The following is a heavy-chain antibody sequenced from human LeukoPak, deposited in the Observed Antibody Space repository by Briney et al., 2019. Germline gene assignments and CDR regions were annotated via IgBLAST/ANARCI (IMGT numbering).Heavy chain of an antibody. V-gene: IGHV4-59*01. J-gene: IGHJ4*02. D-gene: IGHD6-13*01. CDR2: IYHSGST. Sequence: SETLSLTCTVSGGSISSYYRSWIRQPPGKGLEWIGYIYHSGSTNYNPSLKSRVTMSVDTSKNQFSLKLSSVTAADTAVYYCARVAPYGSTWYLDYWGQGTLVTVSS. CDR3: ARVAPYGSTWYLDY. CDR1: GGSISSYY.